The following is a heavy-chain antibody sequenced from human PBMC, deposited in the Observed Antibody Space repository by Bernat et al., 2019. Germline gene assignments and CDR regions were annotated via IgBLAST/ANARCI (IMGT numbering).Heavy chain of an antibody. V-gene: IGHV3-33*01. CDR1: GFTFSSYG. CDR3: ARDGIQANYYYYGMDV. J-gene: IGHJ6*02. Sequence: VQLLESGGGVVQPGRSLRLSCAASGFTFSSYGMHWVRQAPGKGLEWVAVIWYDGSNKYYADSVKGRFTISRDNSKNTLYLQMNSLRAEDTAVYYCARDGIQANYYYYGMDVWGQGTTVTVSS. CDR2: IWYDGSNK. D-gene: IGHD1-26*01.